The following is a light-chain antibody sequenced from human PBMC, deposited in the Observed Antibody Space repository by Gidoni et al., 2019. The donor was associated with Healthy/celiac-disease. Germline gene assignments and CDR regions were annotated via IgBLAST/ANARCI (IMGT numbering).Light chain of an antibody. CDR1: QSMSSW. J-gene: IGKJ1*01. V-gene: IGKV1-5*03. Sequence: DIQMTQSPSTLSASVGDRVTSTCRASQSMSSWLAWYQQKPGKAPKLLIYKASFLESGVPSRFSGSGSGTEFTLTISSLQPDDFATYYCQQSGAFGQGTKVEIK. CDR3: QQSGA. CDR2: KAS.